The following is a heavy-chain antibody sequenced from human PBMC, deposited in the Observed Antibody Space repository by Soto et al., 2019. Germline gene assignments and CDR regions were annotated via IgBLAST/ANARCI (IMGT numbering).Heavy chain of an antibody. CDR2: ISYDGSNK. CDR3: AKDLYYYDSSVPHY. CDR1: GFTFSSYG. V-gene: IGHV3-30*18. Sequence: VGSLRLSCAASGFTFSSYGMHWVRQARGKGLEWVAVISYDGSNKYYADSVKGRFTISRDNSKNTLYLQMNSLRAEDTAVYYCAKDLYYYDSSVPHYWGQGTLVTVSS. J-gene: IGHJ4*02. D-gene: IGHD3-22*01.